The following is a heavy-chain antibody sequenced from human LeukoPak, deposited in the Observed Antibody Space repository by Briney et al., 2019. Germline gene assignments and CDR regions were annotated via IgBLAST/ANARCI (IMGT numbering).Heavy chain of an antibody. CDR2: INSDGSST. D-gene: IGHD3-22*01. CDR1: GFTFSTYW. Sequence: PGGSLRLSCAASGFTFSTYWMHWVRQAPGMGLVWVSRINSDGSSTTYADSVKGRFTISRDNAKNTVYVQMNSLRGEDTAVYFCARGPYYYDSSGFHVPKALDYWGQGTLVTVSS. J-gene: IGHJ4*02. V-gene: IGHV3-74*03. CDR3: ARGPYYYDSSGFHVPKALDY.